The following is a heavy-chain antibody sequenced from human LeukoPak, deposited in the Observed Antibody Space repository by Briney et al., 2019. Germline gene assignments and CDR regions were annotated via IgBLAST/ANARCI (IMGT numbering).Heavy chain of an antibody. Sequence: SETLSLTCTVSGGSISSYYWSWIRQPPGKGLEWIGELNHSGSTNYNPSLKSRVTISVDTSKNQFSLKLSSVTAADTAVYYCARGGALGYSYGYDAFDIWGQGTMVAVSS. D-gene: IGHD5-18*01. CDR1: GGSISSYY. CDR2: LNHSGST. V-gene: IGHV4-34*01. CDR3: ARGGALGYSYGYDAFDI. J-gene: IGHJ3*02.